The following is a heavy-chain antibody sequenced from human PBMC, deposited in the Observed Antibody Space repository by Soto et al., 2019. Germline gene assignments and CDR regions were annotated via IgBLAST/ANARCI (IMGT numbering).Heavy chain of an antibody. D-gene: IGHD6-19*01. V-gene: IGHV1-18*01. Sequence: ASVKVSCKASGYTFTSYGISWVRQAPGQGLEWMGWISAYNGNTNYAQKLQGRVTMTTDTSTSTAYMELRSLRSDDTAVYYCARRQRRLVQGYYYYGMDVWGQGITVTVSS. J-gene: IGHJ6*01. CDR2: ISAYNGNT. CDR3: ARRQRRLVQGYYYYGMDV. CDR1: GYTFTSYG.